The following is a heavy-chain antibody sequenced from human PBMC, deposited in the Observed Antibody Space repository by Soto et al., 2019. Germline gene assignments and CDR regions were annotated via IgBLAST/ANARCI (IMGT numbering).Heavy chain of an antibody. J-gene: IGHJ4*02. V-gene: IGHV1-3*01. CDR1: GYTFTSYA. CDR3: ANDRGITGTTDY. Sequence: ASVKVSCKASGYTFTSYAMHWVRQAPGQRLEWMGWINAGNGNTKYSQKFQGRVTITKKTSASTAYMELSSLRSEDTAVYYCANDRGITGTTDYCGQGTMVTVYS. CDR2: INAGNGNT. D-gene: IGHD1-7*01.